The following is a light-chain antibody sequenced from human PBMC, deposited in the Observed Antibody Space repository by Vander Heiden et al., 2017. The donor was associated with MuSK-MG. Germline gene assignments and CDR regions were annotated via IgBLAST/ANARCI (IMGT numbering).Light chain of an antibody. V-gene: IGKV1-5*03. CDR2: VAS. CDR3: QHYNSCPYT. J-gene: IGKJ2*01. Sequence: DIQMTQSPSTLSASVGDRVTITCRASQSISTRLAWYQQKPGKAPKLLIYVASTRESGVPSRFSGSGSGTEFTLTISSLQPDDFAAYYCQHYNSCPYTFGEGTKVDIK. CDR1: QSISTR.